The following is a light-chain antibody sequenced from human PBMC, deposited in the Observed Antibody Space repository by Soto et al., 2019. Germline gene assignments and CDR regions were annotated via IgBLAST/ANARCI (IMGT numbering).Light chain of an antibody. V-gene: IGKV1-5*03. Sequence: DIQMTQSPSTRSASVGDRVTITCRASQSISIWLAWYQQKPGKAPKILIYKASSLESGVPSRFSGSGSRTEFTLTISSLQPDDFATYYCQQYSTYTPRTFGQGTKVEIK. CDR1: QSISIW. CDR2: KAS. CDR3: QQYSTYTPRT. J-gene: IGKJ1*01.